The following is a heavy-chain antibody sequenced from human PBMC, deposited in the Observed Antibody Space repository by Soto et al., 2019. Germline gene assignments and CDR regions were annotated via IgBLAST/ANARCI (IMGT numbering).Heavy chain of an antibody. CDR3: ARVGTEVTPRKFDY. CDR1: GGSISMYY. D-gene: IGHD4-4*01. J-gene: IGHJ4*02. Sequence: QVQLQESGPGLVKPSETLSLTCTVSGGSISMYYWCWIRQPPGKGLEWLGYIYYSGSTNNNPSLKSRVTISVDTSTNQFSRKQSSVIAADTAMYYCARVGTEVTPRKFDYCGQGTLVTDSS. V-gene: IGHV4-59*01. CDR2: IYYSGST.